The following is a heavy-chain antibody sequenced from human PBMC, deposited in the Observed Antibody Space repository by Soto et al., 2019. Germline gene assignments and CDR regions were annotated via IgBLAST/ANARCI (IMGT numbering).Heavy chain of an antibody. D-gene: IGHD3-10*01. CDR1: CYIFTSYD. Sequence: ASVKVFCNDSCYIFTSYDLNWVRQATGQGREGMGWMNPNSGNTGYAQKFGGRVTMTKETTRSTAYMELSSMGSEDTAVYCCARMKSDSVSYYNRFDPWGQGTLVTVSS. J-gene: IGHJ5*02. CDR2: MNPNSGNT. V-gene: IGHV1-8*01. CDR3: ARMKSDSVSYYNRFDP.